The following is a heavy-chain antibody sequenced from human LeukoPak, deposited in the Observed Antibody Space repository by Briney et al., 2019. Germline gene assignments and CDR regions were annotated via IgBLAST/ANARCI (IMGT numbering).Heavy chain of an antibody. J-gene: IGHJ4*02. Sequence: ASVKVSCKASRGTFSSYAINWVRQAPGQGLEWMGGIIPIFGTANYAQKFQGRVTITADESTSTAYMEPSSLRSEDTAVYYCASLGGGSTVTTYLNYWGQGTLVTVSS. CDR2: IIPIFGTA. CDR3: ASLGGGSTVTTYLNY. D-gene: IGHD4-17*01. CDR1: RGTFSSYA. V-gene: IGHV1-69*13.